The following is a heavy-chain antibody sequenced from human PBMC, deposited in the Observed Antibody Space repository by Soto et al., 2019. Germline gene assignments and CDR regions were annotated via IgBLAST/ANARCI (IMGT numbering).Heavy chain of an antibody. CDR3: AREPRYCRGSSCSITGDAYDI. D-gene: IGHD2-15*01. CDR1: GFIVSDTY. J-gene: IGHJ3*02. Sequence: EVQLVESGGGLVQPGGSLRLSCTASGFIVSDTYVNWVRQAPGKGLEWVSVISNRGDTHYADSVRGRFSLSRDISDNTLHLQMNNLRVEDTAVYYCAREPRYCRGSSCSITGDAYDIWGQGTRVTVSS. CDR2: ISNRGDT. V-gene: IGHV3-66*01.